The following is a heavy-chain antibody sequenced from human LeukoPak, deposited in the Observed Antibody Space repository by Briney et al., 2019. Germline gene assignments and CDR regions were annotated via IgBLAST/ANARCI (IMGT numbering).Heavy chain of an antibody. J-gene: IGHJ4*02. V-gene: IGHV3-33*01. CDR1: GFTFSSYG. D-gene: IGHD6-19*01. CDR3: GRDSGSGWYNYFDY. Sequence: PGRSLRLSCAASGFTFSSYGMHWVRQAPGKGLEWVAVIWYDGSNKYYADSVKGRFTISRDNSKNTLYLQMNSLRAEDTAVYYCGRDSGSGWYNYFDYWGQGTLVTVSS. CDR2: IWYDGSNK.